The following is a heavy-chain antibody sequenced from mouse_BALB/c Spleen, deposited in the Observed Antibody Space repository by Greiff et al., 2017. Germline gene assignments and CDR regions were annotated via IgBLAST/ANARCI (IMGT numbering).Heavy chain of an antibody. CDR1: GYSITSDYA. CDR3: ARHYYGFAY. CDR2: ISYSGST. D-gene: IGHD2-1*01. J-gene: IGHJ3*01. Sequence: EVKLMESGPGLVKPSQSLSLTCTVTGYSITSDYAWNWIRQFPGNKLEWMGYISYSGSTSYNPSLKSRISITRDTSKNQFFLQLNSVTTEDTATYYCARHYYGFAYWGQGTLVTVSA. V-gene: IGHV3-2*02.